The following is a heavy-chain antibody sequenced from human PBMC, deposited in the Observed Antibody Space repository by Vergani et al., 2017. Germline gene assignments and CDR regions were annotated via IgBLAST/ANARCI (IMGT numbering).Heavy chain of an antibody. CDR3: AKTHDFSSLYSSYNWFDP. D-gene: IGHD3-3*01. J-gene: IGHJ5*02. Sequence: EVQLVQSGAEVKKPGESLKISCQGSGYSITNYWIAWVRQRPGKGLEWMGIIYAGDSDVRSSPSFQGQVTMSVDKSLSTAYLQWSSLKASDTATYYCAKTHDFSSLYSSYNWFDPWGQGTKVTVSS. CDR2: IYAGDSDV. CDR1: GYSITNYW. V-gene: IGHV5-51*03.